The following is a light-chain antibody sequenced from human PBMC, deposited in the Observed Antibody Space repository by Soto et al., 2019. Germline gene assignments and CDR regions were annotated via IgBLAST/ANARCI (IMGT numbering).Light chain of an antibody. V-gene: IGKV3-20*01. CDR1: QSVSSSY. J-gene: IGKJ2*01. Sequence: EIVLTQSPDTLSLSPGEGATLSCRASQSVSSSYLAWYQQKPGQAPRLLIYGASSRATGIPDRFSGSGSGTDFTLTISRLEPEDFAVYYCQQYGSSPPHTFGQGTKLEIK. CDR3: QQYGSSPPHT. CDR2: GAS.